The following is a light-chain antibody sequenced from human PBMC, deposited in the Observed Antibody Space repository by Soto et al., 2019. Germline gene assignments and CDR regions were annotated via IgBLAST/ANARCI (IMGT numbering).Light chain of an antibody. V-gene: IGKV1-5*03. Sequence: DIQMTQSPSTLSGSVGDRVTITCRASQSVSIWVAWYQQRPGRAPKLLIYKASSLEYGVPSRFSGRGSGTEFTLTISSLQPDDFGTYYCQQYSGDEWTFGQGTKVDI. CDR3: QQYSGDEWT. CDR2: KAS. J-gene: IGKJ1*01. CDR1: QSVSIW.